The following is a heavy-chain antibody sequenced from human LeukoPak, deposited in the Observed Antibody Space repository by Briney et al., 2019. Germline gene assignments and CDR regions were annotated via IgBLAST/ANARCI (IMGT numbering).Heavy chain of an antibody. CDR1: GGSISSYY. J-gene: IGHJ5*02. Sequence: SETLSLTCTVSGGSISSYYWSWIRQPPGKGLEWIGYIYHSGSTDYNPSLKSRATISEDTSKNQFSLKLSSVTAADTAVYYCARDLAAAGTIDPWGQGTLVTVSS. V-gene: IGHV4-59*01. CDR2: IYHSGST. D-gene: IGHD6-13*01. CDR3: ARDLAAAGTIDP.